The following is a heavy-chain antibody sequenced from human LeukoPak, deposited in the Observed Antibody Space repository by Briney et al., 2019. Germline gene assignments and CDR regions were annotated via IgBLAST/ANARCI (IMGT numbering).Heavy chain of an antibody. CDR1: GGSISTYY. CDR3: ARGAESHYDRHLDY. Sequence: SETLSLTCTVSGGSISTYYWSWIRQPPGKGLEWIGYVYYTGNTDYNPSLKSRVTISVDTSKKQFPLNLRSVSAADTAVYYCARGAESHYDRHLDYWGQGTLVTVSS. CDR2: VYYTGNT. J-gene: IGHJ4*02. V-gene: IGHV4-59*01. D-gene: IGHD1-26*01.